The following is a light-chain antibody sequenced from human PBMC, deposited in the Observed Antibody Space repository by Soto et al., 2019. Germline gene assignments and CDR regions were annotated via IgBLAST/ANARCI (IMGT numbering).Light chain of an antibody. Sequence: QSALTQPASVSGSPGQSITISCTGTSSDVGGYNYVSWYQQHPDKAPKLMIYEVSNRPSGVSNHFSGSKSGNTASLSISGLQAEDEADYYCSSYTSSSFYVFGTGTKVTVL. J-gene: IGLJ1*01. CDR1: SSDVGGYNY. V-gene: IGLV2-14*01. CDR2: EVS. CDR3: SSYTSSSFYV.